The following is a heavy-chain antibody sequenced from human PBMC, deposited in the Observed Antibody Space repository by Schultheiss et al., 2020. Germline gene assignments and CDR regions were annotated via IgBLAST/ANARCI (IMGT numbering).Heavy chain of an antibody. CDR3: AREGSSWESRAFDI. CDR1: GGSISSYS. V-gene: IGHV4-4*07. Sequence: SETLSLTCTVSGGSISSYSWSWIRQPPGKGLEWIGRIYTSGSTNYNPSLKSRVTISVDTSKNQFSLKLSSVTAADTAVYYCAREGSSWESRAFDIWGQGTMVTVSS. J-gene: IGHJ3*02. D-gene: IGHD6-13*01. CDR2: IYTSGST.